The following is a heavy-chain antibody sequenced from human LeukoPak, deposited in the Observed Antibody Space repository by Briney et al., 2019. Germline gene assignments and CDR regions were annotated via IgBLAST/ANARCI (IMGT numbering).Heavy chain of an antibody. Sequence: PSQTLSLTCTVSGGSISSGGYYWSWIRQHPGKGLKWIGYIYYSGCTYYNPSLKSRVTISVDTSKNQFSLKLSSVTAADTAVYYCARGSGYYDYVWGSYRPPQYYFDYWGQGTLVTVSS. V-gene: IGHV4-31*03. CDR1: GGSISSGGYY. CDR2: IYYSGCT. J-gene: IGHJ4*02. CDR3: ARGSGYYDYVWGSYRPPQYYFDY. D-gene: IGHD3-16*02.